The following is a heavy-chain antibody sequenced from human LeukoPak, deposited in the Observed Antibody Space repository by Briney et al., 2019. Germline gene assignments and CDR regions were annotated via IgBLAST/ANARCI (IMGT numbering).Heavy chain of an antibody. CDR1: GFTFSSYA. D-gene: IGHD3-10*01. V-gene: IGHV3-23*01. J-gene: IGHJ4*02. CDR2: ISGSGGST. Sequence: GGSLRLSCAVSGFTFSSYAMNWVRQAPGKGLEGVSAISGSGGSTYYADSVKGRFTISRDNSKNTLYLQMNSLRAEDTALYYCAKDRMRYYGSGSYTVFDYWGQGTLVTVSS. CDR3: AKDRMRYYGSGSYTVFDY.